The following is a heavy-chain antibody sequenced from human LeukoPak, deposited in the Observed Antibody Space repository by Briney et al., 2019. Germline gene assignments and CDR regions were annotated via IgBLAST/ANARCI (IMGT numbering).Heavy chain of an antibody. CDR1: VYTFSSYA. V-gene: IGHV3-23*01. CDR2: ITGRGGRT. Sequence: GGSLRLSCAASVYTFSSYATNWVPHAPGKGLECGSAITGRGGRTYYAASVKGRCTISRDNSKSSLYLQMNSLRAEDTAVYYCAKGGNAYNLPHDYWGPGTLVTVSS. D-gene: IGHD5-24*01. CDR3: AKGGNAYNLPHDY. J-gene: IGHJ4*02.